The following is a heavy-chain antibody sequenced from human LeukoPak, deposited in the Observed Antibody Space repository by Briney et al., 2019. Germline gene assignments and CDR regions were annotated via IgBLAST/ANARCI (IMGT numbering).Heavy chain of an antibody. CDR1: GYTFTSYY. V-gene: IGHV1-46*01. J-gene: IGHJ4*02. CDR2: INPSGGST. CDR3: ARRGETAVVPAATFFDY. Sequence: ASVKVSCKASGYTFTSYYMHWVRQAPGQGLEWMGIINPSGGSTSYAQKFQGRVTMTRDTSTSTVYMELSSLRSEDTAVYYCARRGETAVVPAATFFDYWGQRTLVTVSS. D-gene: IGHD2-2*01.